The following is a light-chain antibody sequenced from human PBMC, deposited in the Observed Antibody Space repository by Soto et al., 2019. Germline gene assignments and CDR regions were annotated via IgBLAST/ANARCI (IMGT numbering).Light chain of an antibody. CDR3: QQYGSTPGT. J-gene: IGKJ1*01. CDR2: GAS. Sequence: EIVLTQSPGTLSLSPGERATLSCRASQSVSSSYLAWYLQKPGQAPILLIYGASTRATGIPGRFSGSGSGTDCTITISGQEPEDFAVYYCQQYGSTPGTFGQGTKVQIK. V-gene: IGKV3-20*01. CDR1: QSVSSSY.